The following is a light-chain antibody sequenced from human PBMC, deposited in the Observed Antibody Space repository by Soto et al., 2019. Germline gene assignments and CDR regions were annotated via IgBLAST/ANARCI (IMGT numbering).Light chain of an antibody. CDR2: IAS. J-gene: IGKJ5*01. Sequence: IQLTQSPSSLSASVGGRVAITCLASQGIRSYLAWYQQKPGEAPKLLISIASILQSGVPSRFSGSGPGTDFVLTISSLQPEDSATYYCQQLDSMPITFGQGTRLEIK. V-gene: IGKV1-9*01. CDR1: QGIRSY. CDR3: QQLDSMPIT.